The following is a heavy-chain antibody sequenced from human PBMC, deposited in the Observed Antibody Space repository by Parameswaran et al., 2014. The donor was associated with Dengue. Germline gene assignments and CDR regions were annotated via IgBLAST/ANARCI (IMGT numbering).Heavy chain of an antibody. V-gene: IGHV3-23*01. CDR2: ISSSGSTI. CDR3: AKGINWRYYYGSGSYYNVREDY. D-gene: IGHD3-10*01. Sequence: VRQGSREGDWSGFQYISSSGSTIYYADSVKGRFTISRDNSKNTLYLQMNSLRAEDTAVYYCAKGINWRYYYGSGSYYNVREDYWGQGTLVTVSS. J-gene: IGHJ4*02.